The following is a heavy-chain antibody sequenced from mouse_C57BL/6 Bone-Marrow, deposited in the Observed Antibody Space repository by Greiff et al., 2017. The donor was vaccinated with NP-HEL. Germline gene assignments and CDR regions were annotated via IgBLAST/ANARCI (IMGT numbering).Heavy chain of an antibody. J-gene: IGHJ4*01. CDR3: AARYAMDY. Sequence: EVKLMESGGGLVQPGGSLKLSCAASGFTFSDYYMYWVRQTPEKRLEWVAYISNGGGSTYYPDTVKGRFTISRDNAKNTLYLQMSRLKSEDTAMYYSAARYAMDYWGQGTSVTVAS. CDR1: GFTFSDYY. CDR2: ISNGGGST. V-gene: IGHV5-12*01.